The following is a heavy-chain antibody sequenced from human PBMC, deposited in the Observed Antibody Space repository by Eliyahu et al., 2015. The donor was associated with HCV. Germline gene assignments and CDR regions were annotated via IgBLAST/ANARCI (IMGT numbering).Heavy chain of an antibody. Sequence: QVHLVESGGGVVQPGRSLRLSCAASGFTFSNFASPSIHWIRQAPGKGLEWVAVIWYDGSNKYYADSVKGRFTISRDNSKNTLYLQMNSLRVEDTAVYYCARAGGSSSEVYYYGMDVWGQGTTVTVSS. D-gene: IGHD6-6*01. J-gene: IGHJ6*02. CDR1: GFTFSNFASPS. CDR3: ARAGGSSSEVYYYGMDV. V-gene: IGHV3-33*01. CDR2: IWYDGSNK.